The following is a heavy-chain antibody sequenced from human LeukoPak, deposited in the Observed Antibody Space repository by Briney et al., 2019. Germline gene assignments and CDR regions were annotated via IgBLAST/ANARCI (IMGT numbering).Heavy chain of an antibody. CDR3: AKGGRVTMIHDY. CDR2: ISGSGGST. CDR1: GFTFSGYA. D-gene: IGHD3-22*01. Sequence: GGSLRPSCAASGFTFSGYAMSWVRQAPGKGLEWVSAISGSGGSTYYADSVKGRFTISRDNSKNTLYLQMNSLRAEDTAVYYCAKGGRVTMIHDYWGQGTLVTVSS. J-gene: IGHJ4*02. V-gene: IGHV3-23*01.